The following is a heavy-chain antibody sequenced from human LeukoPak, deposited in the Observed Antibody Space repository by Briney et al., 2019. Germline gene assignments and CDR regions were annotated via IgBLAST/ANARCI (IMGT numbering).Heavy chain of an antibody. D-gene: IGHD6-6*01. CDR2: IWYDGSNK. V-gene: IGHV3-33*06. J-gene: IGHJ3*02. Sequence: PGGSLGLSCAASGFTFSSYGMHWVRQAPGKGLEWVAVIWYDGSNKYYADSVKGRFTISRDNSKNTLYLQMNSLRAEDTAVYYCAKSSSADAFDIWGQGTMVTVSS. CDR3: AKSSSADAFDI. CDR1: GFTFSSYG.